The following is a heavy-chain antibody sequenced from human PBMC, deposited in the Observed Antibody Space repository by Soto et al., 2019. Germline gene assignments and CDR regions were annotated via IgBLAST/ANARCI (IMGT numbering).Heavy chain of an antibody. CDR1: RFTFSRYA. CDR2: IGGSGDST. J-gene: IGHJ5*02. Sequence: EVQLLESGGGLVQPGGSLRLSCAASRFTFSRYAMSWVRQAPGKGLEWVSAIGGSGDSTFYADSVKGRFTISRDNSKNTLYLQMNTLRAEDTAVYHCAKGMSGSYSYNWFDPWGQGTLVTVSS. V-gene: IGHV3-23*01. CDR3: AKGMSGSYSYNWFDP. D-gene: IGHD1-26*01.